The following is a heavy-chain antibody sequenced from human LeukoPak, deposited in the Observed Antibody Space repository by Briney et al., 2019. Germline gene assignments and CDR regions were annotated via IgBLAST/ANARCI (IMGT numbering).Heavy chain of an antibody. CDR3: TRDRGMYYYGSGSVNY. V-gene: IGHV3-49*03. CDR2: IRSKAYGGTT. D-gene: IGHD3-10*01. CDR1: GFTFGNYA. Sequence: GGSLRLSCTASGFTFGNYAMSWFRQAPGKGLEWVGFIRSKAYGGTTEYAASVKGRFTISRDDSKSIAYLQMNSLKTEDTAVYYCTRDRGMYYYGSGSVNYWGQGTLVTVSS. J-gene: IGHJ4*02.